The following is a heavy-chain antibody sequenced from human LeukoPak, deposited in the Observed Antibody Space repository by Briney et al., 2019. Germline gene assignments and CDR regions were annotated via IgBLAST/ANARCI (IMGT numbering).Heavy chain of an antibody. Sequence: TETLSLTCTVSGGSVSSGSYYWSWIRQPPGKGLEWIGYIYYSGSTNYNPSLKSRVTISVDTSKNQFSLKLSSVTAADTAVYYCARGLRYGSGAFDYWGQGTLITVSS. V-gene: IGHV4-61*01. CDR1: GGSVSSGSYY. J-gene: IGHJ4*02. CDR3: ARGLRYGSGAFDY. CDR2: IYYSGST. D-gene: IGHD3-10*01.